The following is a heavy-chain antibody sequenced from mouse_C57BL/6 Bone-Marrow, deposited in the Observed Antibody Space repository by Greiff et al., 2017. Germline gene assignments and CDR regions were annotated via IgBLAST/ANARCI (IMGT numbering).Heavy chain of an antibody. Sequence: QVQLQQPGAELVKPGASVKMSCKASGYTFTSYWITWVKQRPGQGLEWLGDIYPGSGSTNYNEKFKSKATMTVDTSASTAYMQLSSLTSEDSAVYDSARPYYSNYWYFDVWGTGTTVTVSS. D-gene: IGHD2-5*01. CDR1: GYTFTSYW. J-gene: IGHJ1*03. CDR2: IYPGSGST. V-gene: IGHV1-55*01. CDR3: ARPYYSNYWYFDV.